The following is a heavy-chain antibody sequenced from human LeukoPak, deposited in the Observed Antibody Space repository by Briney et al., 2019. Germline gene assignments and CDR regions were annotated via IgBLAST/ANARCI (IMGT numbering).Heavy chain of an antibody. CDR2: ISGSDGTT. V-gene: IGHV3-23*01. J-gene: IGHJ4*02. D-gene: IGHD3-10*01. Sequence: GGSLRLSCAASGFTFSSYPMSWVRQASGKGLEWVSVISGSDGTTKYADSVKGRFTTSRDNSKNTLSLQMNSLRAEDTAVYYCAKGFYNSGTSLSALDGWGQGTLVTVSS. CDR3: AKGFYNSGTSLSALDG. CDR1: GFTFSSYP.